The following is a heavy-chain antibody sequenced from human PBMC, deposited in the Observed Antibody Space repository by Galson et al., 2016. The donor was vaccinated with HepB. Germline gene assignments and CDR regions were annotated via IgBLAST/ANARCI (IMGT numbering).Heavy chain of an antibody. V-gene: IGHV1-46*03. CDR3: TRGDGFWAGWTY. Sequence: SVKVSCTASGYTFTTYNIHWVRLAPGQGLEWMGIINPSGGSPNYAQKFQGRVTLTSDTSTSTVYMQLGSLRSDDTAVYYCTRGDGFWAGWTYWGQGTLVTVSS. CDR1: GYTFTTYN. J-gene: IGHJ4*02. CDR2: INPSGGSP. D-gene: IGHD3/OR15-3a*01.